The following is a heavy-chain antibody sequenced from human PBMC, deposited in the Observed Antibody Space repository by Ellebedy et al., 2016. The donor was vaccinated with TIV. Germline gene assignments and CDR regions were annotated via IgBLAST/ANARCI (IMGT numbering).Heavy chain of an antibody. V-gene: IGHV3-74*01. Sequence: GESLKISCAASGFTFSSYWMHWVRQAPGKGLVWVSRINSDGSYTIYADSVKGRFTISREKDKNTLYLQMNSLRADDTAVYYCATWGMTTVTYLDFDYWGQGTLVTVSS. CDR1: GFTFSSYW. D-gene: IGHD4-17*01. J-gene: IGHJ4*02. CDR3: ATWGMTTVTYLDFDY. CDR2: INSDGSYT.